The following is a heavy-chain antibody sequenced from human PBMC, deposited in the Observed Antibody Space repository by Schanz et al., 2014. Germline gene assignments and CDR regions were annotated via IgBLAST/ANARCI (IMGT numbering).Heavy chain of an antibody. CDR3: ARDPYSASYFPSPPLYGLDV. D-gene: IGHD1-26*01. CDR1: AYTFTGYY. Sequence: QVQLVQSGAEVKEPGASVKVSCKASAYTFTGYYLHWVRQAPGQGLGWMGWISPNGATRYAQNFQDKVPMTRDTSSSTAYMEVTSLRLDDTAIYYCARDPYSASYFPSPPLYGLDVWGQGTTVTVSS. V-gene: IGHV1-2*02. CDR2: ISPNGAT. J-gene: IGHJ6*02.